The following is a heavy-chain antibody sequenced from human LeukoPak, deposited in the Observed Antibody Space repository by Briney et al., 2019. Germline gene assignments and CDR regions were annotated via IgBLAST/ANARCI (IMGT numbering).Heavy chain of an antibody. J-gene: IGHJ3*02. V-gene: IGHV4-4*07. CDR1: GGSISSYY. Sequence: SETLSLTCTVSGGSISSYYWSWIRQPAGKGLEWIGRIYHSGSTYYNPSLKSRVTISVDTSKNQFSLKLSSVTAADTAVYYCARDGWDYDAFDIWGQGTMVTVSS. CDR3: ARDGWDYDAFDI. D-gene: IGHD1-26*01. CDR2: IYHSGST.